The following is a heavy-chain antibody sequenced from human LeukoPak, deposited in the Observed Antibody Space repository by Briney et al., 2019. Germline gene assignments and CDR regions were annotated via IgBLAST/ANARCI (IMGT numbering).Heavy chain of an antibody. CDR1: GFTFSSYS. J-gene: IGHJ6*03. V-gene: IGHV3-48*01. CDR2: ISSSSSTI. D-gene: IGHD2-2*01. CDR3: ARDGDIVVVPAGSGRDYYYYMDV. Sequence: GGSLRLSCAASGFTFSSYSMNWVRQAPGKGLEWVSYISSSSSTIYYADSVKGRFTISRDNAKNSLYLQMNSLRAEDTAVYYCARDGDIVVVPAGSGRDYYYYMDVWGKGTTVTVSS.